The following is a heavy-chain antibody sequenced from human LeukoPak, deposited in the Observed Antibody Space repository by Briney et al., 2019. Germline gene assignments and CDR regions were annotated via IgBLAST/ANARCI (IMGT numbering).Heavy chain of an antibody. V-gene: IGHV3-53*01. CDR1: GFTVSAHY. CDR2: LYTGGDT. J-gene: IGHJ4*02. Sequence: GGSLRLSCAVSGFTVSAHYMSWVRQAPGKGLECVSFLYTGGDTYYADSVKGRFTISRDNSKNTLYLQMNSLRAEDTAVYYCAKAWGPYCSSTSCPAGNWGQGTLVTVSS. D-gene: IGHD2-2*01. CDR3: AKAWGPYCSSTSCPAGN.